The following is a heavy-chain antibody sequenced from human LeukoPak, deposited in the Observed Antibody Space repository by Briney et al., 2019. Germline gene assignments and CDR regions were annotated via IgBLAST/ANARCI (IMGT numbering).Heavy chain of an antibody. CDR1: GFNVSSNY. CDR3: AKDHESDGYPCLDH. CDR2: ISASGP. Sequence: GSLRLSCAASGFNVSSNYMSWVRQAPGKGLEWVSTISASGPYYADAVRGRFTISRDNSRNTLSLQMDSLRAEDTAVYYCAKDHESDGYPCLDHWGLGTLVTVSS. D-gene: IGHD3-22*01. V-gene: IGHV3-53*01. J-gene: IGHJ4*02.